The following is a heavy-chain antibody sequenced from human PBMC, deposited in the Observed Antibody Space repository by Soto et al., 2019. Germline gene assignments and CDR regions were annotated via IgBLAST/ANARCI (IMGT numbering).Heavy chain of an antibody. V-gene: IGHV3-64*01. D-gene: IGHD6-19*01. CDR1: GFTFSSYA. J-gene: IGHJ4*02. Sequence: GGSLRLSCAASGFTFSSYAMHWVRQAPGKGLEYVSAISSNGVNTYSANSVKGRFTISRDNSKNTLYLQMGSLRAEDMAVYYCARANSGWYGPFDYWGQGTQVTVSS. CDR3: ARANSGWYGPFDY. CDR2: ISSNGVNT.